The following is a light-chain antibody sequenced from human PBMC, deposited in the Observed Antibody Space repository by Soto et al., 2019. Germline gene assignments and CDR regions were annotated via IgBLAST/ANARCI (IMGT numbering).Light chain of an antibody. V-gene: IGLV2-14*03. CDR2: HVT. Sequence: QSVLTQPASVSGSPGQSITISCTGTSSDIGHYDYVSWYQQHPGKAPKLMIYHVTYRPSGVSNRYSGSKSGNSASLTISALQADGEADYYGGSLTTCHTYVFGGGIKVTGL. J-gene: IGLJ1*01. CDR3: GSLTTCHTYV. CDR1: SSDIGHYDY.